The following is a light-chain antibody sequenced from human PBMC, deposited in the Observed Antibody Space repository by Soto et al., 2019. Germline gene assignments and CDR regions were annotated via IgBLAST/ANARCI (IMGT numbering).Light chain of an antibody. CDR2: DVS. V-gene: IGLV2-14*01. J-gene: IGLJ1*01. CDR1: RSDVGGYKY. CDR3: HSYTSTSTLYV. Sequence: QSALTQPASVSGSPGQAITISCTGTRSDVGGYKYVSWYQQHPGKAPKLIIYDVSNRPSGVSNRFSGSKSGNTASLTISGLQAEDEADYYCHSYTSTSTLYVFGTGTKLTVL.